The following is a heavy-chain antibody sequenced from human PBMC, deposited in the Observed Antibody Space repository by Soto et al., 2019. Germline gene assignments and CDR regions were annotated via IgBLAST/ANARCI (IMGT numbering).Heavy chain of an antibody. CDR3: AKGPAYSSSWDRLLFDF. J-gene: IGHJ4*02. CDR2: IYSGGST. Sequence: GGSLRLSCAASGFTVSSNYMSWVRQAPGKGLEWVSVIYSGGSTYYADSVKGRFTISRDNSKNTLYLQMNSLRAEDTAVYYCAKGPAYSSSWDRLLFDFWGQGTLVTVSS. CDR1: GFTVSSNY. V-gene: IGHV3-53*01. D-gene: IGHD6-13*01.